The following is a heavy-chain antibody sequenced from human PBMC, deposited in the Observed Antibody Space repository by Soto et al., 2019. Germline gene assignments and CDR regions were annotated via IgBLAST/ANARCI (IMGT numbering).Heavy chain of an antibody. J-gene: IGHJ5*02. CDR2: IGVGSGNT. Sequence: ASVKVSCKASGFTFTSSAVQWVRQARGQRLEWIGWIGVGSGNTNYAQKFQERVTITRDMSTSTAYMELSSLRSEDTAVYYCAAAPLSYDFWSGSLPWFDPWGQGTLVTVSS. CDR3: AAAPLSYDFWSGSLPWFDP. V-gene: IGHV1-58*01. D-gene: IGHD3-3*01. CDR1: GFTFTSSA.